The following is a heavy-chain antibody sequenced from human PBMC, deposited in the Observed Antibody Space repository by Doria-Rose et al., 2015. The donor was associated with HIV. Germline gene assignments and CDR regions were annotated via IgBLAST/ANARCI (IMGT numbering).Heavy chain of an antibody. Sequence: QVQLQESGPGLVKPSETLSLTCTVSGGSISGFYWSWFRQPPGKGLEWVGYIYYAGATYYTPSPNSRVTISLDMSKNQLSLRLRSVTAADTAFYYCARALDYDTGKSDAFDIWGQGTLVTVSS. CDR1: GGSISGFY. D-gene: IGHD3-22*01. CDR2: IYYAGAT. J-gene: IGHJ3*02. V-gene: IGHV4-59*01. CDR3: ARALDYDTGKSDAFDI.